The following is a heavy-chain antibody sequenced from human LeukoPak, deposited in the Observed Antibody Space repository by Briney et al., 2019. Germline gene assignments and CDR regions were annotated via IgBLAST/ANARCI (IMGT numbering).Heavy chain of an antibody. D-gene: IGHD3-10*01. V-gene: IGHV3-21*01. CDR1: GFTFSSYS. CDR3: ARDSYGSGTPSFDP. J-gene: IGHJ5*02. CDR2: ISSSSSYI. Sequence: GGSLRLSCAASGFTFSSYSMNWVRQAPGKGLEWVSSISSSSSYIYYADSVKGRFTISRDNAKNSLYLRMNSLRAEDTAVYYCARDSYGSGTPSFDPWGQGTLVTVSS.